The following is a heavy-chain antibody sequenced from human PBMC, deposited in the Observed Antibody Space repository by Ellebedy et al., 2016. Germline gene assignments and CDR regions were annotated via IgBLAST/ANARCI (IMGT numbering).Heavy chain of an antibody. CDR2: IGTAGDT. Sequence: GESLKISXAASGFTFSSYDMHWVRQATGKGLEWVSAIGTAGDTYYPGSVKGRFTISRENAKNSLYLQMNSLRAGDTAVYYCARALDEGRYDSYAFDIWGQGTMVTVSS. V-gene: IGHV3-13*04. CDR3: ARALDEGRYDSYAFDI. J-gene: IGHJ3*02. D-gene: IGHD3-9*01. CDR1: GFTFSSYD.